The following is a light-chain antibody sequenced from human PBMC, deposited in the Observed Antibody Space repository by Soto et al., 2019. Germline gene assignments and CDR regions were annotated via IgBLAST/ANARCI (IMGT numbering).Light chain of an antibody. J-gene: IGKJ1*01. CDR3: QQYNNWPRWT. Sequence: EIVMTQSPATLSVSPGERATLSCRASQSVSSNLAWYQQKPGQAPRPLIYGASTRATGIPARFSGSGSGTEFTRTISSLQSEDFAVYYCQQYNNWPRWTFGQGTKVEIK. V-gene: IGKV3-15*01. CDR2: GAS. CDR1: QSVSSN.